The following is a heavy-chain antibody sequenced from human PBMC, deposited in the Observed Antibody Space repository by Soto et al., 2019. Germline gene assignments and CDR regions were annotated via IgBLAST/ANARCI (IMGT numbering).Heavy chain of an antibody. Sequence: EVQLLESGGGLVQPGGSLRLSCAGSGFTFRAYTIAWVRQAPGKGLEWVSGIDGRDGTYYADSVKGRFNISRDSSRNTLFLQMNSLRADDTAVYYCAKTGPVTARIRFDYWGQGALVTVSS. CDR1: GFTFRAYT. D-gene: IGHD2-21*02. CDR3: AKTGPVTARIRFDY. CDR2: IDGRDGT. J-gene: IGHJ4*02. V-gene: IGHV3-23*01.